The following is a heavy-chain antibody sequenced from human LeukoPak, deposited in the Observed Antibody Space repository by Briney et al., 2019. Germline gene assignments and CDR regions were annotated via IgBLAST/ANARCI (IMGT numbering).Heavy chain of an antibody. CDR2: IKYDGSET. CDR3: ARHRHDYYDSSGYYAFDS. J-gene: IGHJ4*02. CDR1: GFTFSAYW. V-gene: IGHV3-7*01. D-gene: IGHD3-22*01. Sequence: GGSLRLSCAASGFTFSAYWMTWVRQAPGGGLEWVANIKYDGSETYYVDSVKGRFTTSRDNAKNSLQMNINSLRAEDTAVYYCARHRHDYYDSSGYYAFDSWGQGTLVTVSS.